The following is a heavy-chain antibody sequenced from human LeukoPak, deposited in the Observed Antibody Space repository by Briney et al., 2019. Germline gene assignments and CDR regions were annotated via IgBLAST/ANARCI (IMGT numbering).Heavy chain of an antibody. Sequence: GGSLRLSCAASGFTFSSYAMSWVRQAPGKGLEWVSAISGSGGSTYYADSVKGRFTISRDNSKNTLYLQMNSLRAEDTAVYYCAKPPGYSSSWYWSAPWGQGTLVTVSS. J-gene: IGHJ5*02. CDR1: GFTFSSYA. CDR2: ISGSGGST. D-gene: IGHD6-13*01. CDR3: AKPPGYSSSWYWSAP. V-gene: IGHV3-23*01.